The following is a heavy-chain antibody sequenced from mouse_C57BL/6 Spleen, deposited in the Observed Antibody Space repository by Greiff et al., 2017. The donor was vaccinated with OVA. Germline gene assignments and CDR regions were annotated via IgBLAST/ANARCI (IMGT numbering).Heavy chain of an antibody. V-gene: IGHV1-39*01. Sequence: VQLKESGPELVKPGASVTISCKASGYSFTDYNMNWVKQSNGKSLEWIGAINPNYGTTSYNQKFKGKATLTVDQSSSTAYMQLNSLTSEDSAVYYCARSQKGNYAYAIGYWGQGASVTVAS. CDR2: INPNYGTT. J-gene: IGHJ4*01. D-gene: IGHD2-1*01. CDR3: ARSQKGNYAYAIGY. CDR1: GYSFTDYN.